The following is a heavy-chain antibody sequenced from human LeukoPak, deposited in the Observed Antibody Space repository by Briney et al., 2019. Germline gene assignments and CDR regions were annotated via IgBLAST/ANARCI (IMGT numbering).Heavy chain of an antibody. Sequence: SETLSLTCTVSGGSISRYHWSWIRQHPGNGLEWIGYISYTGSTTYNSSLKSRVTISLDTSQNQFSLKLTSVTPADTAVYYCAKTAKYYYGSETYYFFEYWGQGTLVTVSS. CDR1: GGSISRYH. CDR3: AKTAKYYYGSETYYFFEY. CDR2: ISYTGST. D-gene: IGHD3-10*01. J-gene: IGHJ4*02. V-gene: IGHV4-59*01.